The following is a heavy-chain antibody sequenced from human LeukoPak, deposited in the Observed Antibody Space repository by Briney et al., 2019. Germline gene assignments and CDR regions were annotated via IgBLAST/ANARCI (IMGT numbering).Heavy chain of an antibody. D-gene: IGHD3-3*01. CDR1: GGSISGDF. Sequence: SETLSLTCTVSGGSISGDFWSWIRQPPGKGLQWIGYIHNTRSTFYNPSLKSRVTISLDTSKNQFSLNLNSVTAADTAVYYCARGQYDFWSGYFDYWGQGALVTVSS. V-gene: IGHV4-59*01. J-gene: IGHJ4*02. CDR3: ARGQYDFWSGYFDY. CDR2: IHNTRST.